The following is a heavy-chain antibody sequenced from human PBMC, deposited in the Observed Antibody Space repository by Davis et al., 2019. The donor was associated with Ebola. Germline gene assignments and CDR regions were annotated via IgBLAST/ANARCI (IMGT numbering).Heavy chain of an antibody. V-gene: IGHV1-69*02. CDR3: ATGLVF. CDR2: IIPILGIA. CDR1: GGTFSSYT. Sequence: SVKVSCKASGGTFSSYTISWVRQAPGQGLEWMGRIIPILGIANYAQKFQGRVTMTEDTSTYTGYMVLTGLRYEDTAVYYCATGLVFWGQGTLVTVSS. J-gene: IGHJ4*02. D-gene: IGHD3/OR15-3a*01.